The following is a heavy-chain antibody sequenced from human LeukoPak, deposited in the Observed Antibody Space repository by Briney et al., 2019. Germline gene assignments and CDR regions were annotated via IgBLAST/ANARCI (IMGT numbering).Heavy chain of an antibody. CDR3: ARTENYIPEDCFDR. D-gene: IGHD5-24*01. CDR1: GVSISSSSYC. CDR2: ICYSGST. Sequence: SETLSLTCTVSGVSISSSSYCWGWIRQPPGKGLEWIGSICYSGSTFYNPSLKSRVTLSVDTSKNQFSLELSSVTATDTALYYCARTENYIPEDCFDRWFQGTLVTVSS. J-gene: IGHJ5*02. V-gene: IGHV4-39*01.